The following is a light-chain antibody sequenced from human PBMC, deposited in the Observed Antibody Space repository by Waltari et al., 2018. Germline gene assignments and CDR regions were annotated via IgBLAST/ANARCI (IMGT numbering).Light chain of an antibody. J-gene: IGKJ4*01. Sequence: DTQLTQSPSTLSASVGDRVTITCRASQMISTWLAWYQQKPGKAPKLLIYKASSLESGVPSRFSGSGSWTEFTLTISSLQPDDFATYYCQQYNDFSSLTFGGGTKVEIE. CDR1: QMISTW. CDR3: QQYNDFSSLT. CDR2: KAS. V-gene: IGKV1-5*03.